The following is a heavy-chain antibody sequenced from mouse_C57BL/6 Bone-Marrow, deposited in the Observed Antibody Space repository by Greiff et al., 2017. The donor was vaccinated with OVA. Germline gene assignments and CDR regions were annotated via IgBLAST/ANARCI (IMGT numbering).Heavy chain of an antibody. Sequence: EVQLHQSGPVLVKPGASVKMSCKASGYTFTDYYMNWVKQSHGKSLEWIGVINPYNGGTSYNQKFKGKATLTVDKSSSTAYMELNSLTSEDSAVYYCAAGGWLLRGGYWGQGTSVTVSS. J-gene: IGHJ4*01. V-gene: IGHV1-19*01. CDR3: AAGGWLLRGGY. CDR1: GYTFTDYY. CDR2: INPYNGGT. D-gene: IGHD2-3*01.